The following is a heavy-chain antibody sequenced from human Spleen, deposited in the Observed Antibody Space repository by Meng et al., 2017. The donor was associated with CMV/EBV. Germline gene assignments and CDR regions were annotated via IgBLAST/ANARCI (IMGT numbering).Heavy chain of an antibody. Sequence: QVQLVPAGAEVKKPGASVKVSCKASGYTFTSYGISWVRQAPGQGLEWMGWISAYNGNTNYAQKLQGRVTMTTDTSTSTAYMELRSLRSDDTAVYYCAREDHVGVGSSWHDYWGQGTLVTVSS. V-gene: IGHV1-18*01. CDR2: ISAYNGNT. J-gene: IGHJ4*02. CDR3: AREDHVGVGSSWHDY. CDR1: GYTFTSYG. D-gene: IGHD6-13*01.